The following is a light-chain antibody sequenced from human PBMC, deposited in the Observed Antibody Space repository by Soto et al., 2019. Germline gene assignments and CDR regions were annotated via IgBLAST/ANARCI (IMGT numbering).Light chain of an antibody. CDR3: QQTYATPFT. CDR1: HNIATY. J-gene: IGKJ3*01. CDR2: TAT. V-gene: IGKV1-39*01. Sequence: DIQVTQSPSSLSASVGDRVTITCRTSHNIATYLYWYQHRPGKAPNLLIYTATSLQSGVPSRFSGSGTGTDFTLTISALQTEEFTSYFCQQTYATPFTFGRGTTV.